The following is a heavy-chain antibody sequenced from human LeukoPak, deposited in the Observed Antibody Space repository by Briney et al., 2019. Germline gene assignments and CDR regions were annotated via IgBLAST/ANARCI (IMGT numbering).Heavy chain of an antibody. CDR2: ISSSSSYI. J-gene: IGHJ3*02. D-gene: IGHD5-12*01. CDR1: GFTFSSYS. CDR3: ARVSGDHDAFDI. Sequence: GGSLRLSCAASGFTFSSYSMNWVRQAPGKGLEWVSSISSSSSYIYYADSVKGRFTISRDNAKNSLYLQMNSLRAEDTAVYCCARVSGDHDAFDIWGQGTMVTVSS. V-gene: IGHV3-21*01.